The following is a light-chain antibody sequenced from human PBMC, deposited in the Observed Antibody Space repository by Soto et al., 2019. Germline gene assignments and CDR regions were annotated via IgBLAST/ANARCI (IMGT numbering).Light chain of an antibody. CDR2: GTS. Sequence: DIVSTQSPGTLSLSPGERATLSCRASQSVSSNYLTWYQQKPGQAPRLLIYGTSTRATGIPDRFSGRGSGTDFTLTISRLEPEDFAVYYCQQYVSSPWTFGQGTRVEIK. CDR3: QQYVSSPWT. V-gene: IGKV3-20*01. J-gene: IGKJ1*01. CDR1: QSVSSNY.